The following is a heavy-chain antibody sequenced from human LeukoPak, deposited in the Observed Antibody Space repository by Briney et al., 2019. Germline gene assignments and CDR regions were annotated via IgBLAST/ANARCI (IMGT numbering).Heavy chain of an antibody. J-gene: IGHJ4*02. V-gene: IGHV3-23*01. CDR2: ISGSGGST. CDR1: GFTFSSYA. D-gene: IGHD3-22*01. Sequence: PGGSLRLSCAASGFTFSSYAMSWVRQAPGKGLEWVSAISGSGGSTYYADSVKGRFTISRDNSKNTLYLQMNSLRAEDTAVYHCAKAGDSSGYSAGYFDYWGQGTLVTVSS. CDR3: AKAGDSSGYSAGYFDY.